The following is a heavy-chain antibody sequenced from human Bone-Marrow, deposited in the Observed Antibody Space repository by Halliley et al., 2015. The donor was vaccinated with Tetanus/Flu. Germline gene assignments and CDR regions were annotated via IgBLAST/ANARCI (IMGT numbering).Heavy chain of an antibody. CDR3: ARDRKGATYFGGFDP. D-gene: IGHD1-26*01. V-gene: IGHV3-23*01. Sequence: IGGTGDEGKYSADSVKGLFIISRDNSKNTVYLQRNSLRAEDTAVYSCARDRKGATYFGGFDPWGRGALVTVSS. J-gene: IGHJ5*02. CDR2: IGGTGDEGK.